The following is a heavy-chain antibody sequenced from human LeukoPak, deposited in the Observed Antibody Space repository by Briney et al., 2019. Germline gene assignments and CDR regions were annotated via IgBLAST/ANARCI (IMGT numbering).Heavy chain of an antibody. J-gene: IGHJ4*02. V-gene: IGHV3-30-3*01. CDR1: GFTFSSYA. D-gene: IGHD3-22*01. CDR3: ARDRRRRTYCYDSSGYYFGDY. CDR2: ISYDGSNK. Sequence: GGSLRLSCAASGFTFSSYAMHWVRQAPGKGLEWVAVISYDGSNKYYADSVKGRFTISRDNSKNTLYLQMNSLRAEDTAVYYCARDRRRRTYCYDSSGYYFGDYWGQGTLVTVSS.